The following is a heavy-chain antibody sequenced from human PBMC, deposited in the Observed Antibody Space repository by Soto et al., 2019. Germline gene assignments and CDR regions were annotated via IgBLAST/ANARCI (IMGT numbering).Heavy chain of an antibody. V-gene: IGHV3-66*01. CDR1: GFTVSSKY. D-gene: IGHD3-3*01. CDR2: IYSGGST. CDR3: ARGIYDFWSGDAFDI. J-gene: IGHJ3*02. Sequence: EAQLVESGGGLVQPGGSLRLSCAASGFTVSSKYMTWVRQAPGKGLEWVSVIYSGGSTYYADSVKCRFTISRDNSKNTLYLQMDSLRAEDTAVYYCARGIYDFWSGDAFDIWGQGTMVTVSS.